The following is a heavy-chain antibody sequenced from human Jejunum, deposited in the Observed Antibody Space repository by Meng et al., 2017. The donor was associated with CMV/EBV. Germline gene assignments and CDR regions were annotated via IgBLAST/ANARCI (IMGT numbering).Heavy chain of an antibody. CDR2: LSASTTAI. CDR1: GFTFRSYE. J-gene: IGHJ4*02. Sequence: GFTFRSYEMNWVRRIPGKGLEWISYLSASTTAISYAGSVKGRFTISRDNVKNSLYLLMESLRAEDTAIYYCVRGGSSGTLKYFDYWGQGALVTVSS. D-gene: IGHD3-3*01. CDR3: VRGGSSGTLKYFDY. V-gene: IGHV3-48*03.